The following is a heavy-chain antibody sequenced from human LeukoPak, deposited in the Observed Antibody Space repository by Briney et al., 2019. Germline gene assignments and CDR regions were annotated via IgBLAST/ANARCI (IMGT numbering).Heavy chain of an antibody. CDR2: ISGSGGST. D-gene: IGHD6-25*01. Sequence: PGGSLRLSCAASGFTFSSYAMSWVRQAPGKGLEWVSAISGSGGSTYYADSVKGRFTISRDNAKNTLYLQMNSLRAEDTAVYYCARRSAAKDAFDIWGQGTKVTVSS. J-gene: IGHJ3*02. CDR1: GFTFSSYA. V-gene: IGHV3-23*01. CDR3: ARRSAAKDAFDI.